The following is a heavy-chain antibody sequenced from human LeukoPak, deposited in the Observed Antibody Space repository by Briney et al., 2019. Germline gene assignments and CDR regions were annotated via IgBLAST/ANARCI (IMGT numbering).Heavy chain of an antibody. CDR1: GYTFTIYY. CDR3: ARGPEDY. CDR2: INPSGGST. Sequence: ASVNVSYKASGYTFTIYYMHWVRQAPGQGREGMGIINPSGGSTSYAQNFQGRVTMTRDTSTSTVYMELSSLRSEDTAVYYCARGPEDYWGQGTLVTVSS. J-gene: IGHJ4*02. V-gene: IGHV1-46*01.